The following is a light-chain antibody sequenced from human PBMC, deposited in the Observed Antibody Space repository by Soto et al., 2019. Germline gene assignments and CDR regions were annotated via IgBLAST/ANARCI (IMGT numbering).Light chain of an antibody. CDR3: QQYYSYPST. V-gene: IGKV1-8*01. Sequence: AIRMTQSPSSFSASTGDRVTITCRASQGISSYLAWYQQKPGKAPKLLIYAASTLQSGVPSRFSGSGSGTDFTLTISFLQSEDFATYYCQQYYSYPSTFGGGTKVEIK. J-gene: IGKJ4*01. CDR2: AAS. CDR1: QGISSY.